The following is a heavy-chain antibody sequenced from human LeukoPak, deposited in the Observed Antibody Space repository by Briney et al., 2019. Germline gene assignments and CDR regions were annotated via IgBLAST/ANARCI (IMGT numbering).Heavy chain of an antibody. CDR3: ARHRMRWLQIYYFDY. J-gene: IGHJ4*02. CDR1: GGSISSSSYY. D-gene: IGHD5-24*01. V-gene: IGHV4-39*01. Sequence: SETLSLTCTVSGGSISSSSYYWGWIRQPPGKGLEWFGSIYYSGSTYYNPSLKSRVTISVDTSKNQFSLKLSSVTAADTAVYYCARHRMRWLQIYYFDYWGQGTLVTVSS. CDR2: IYYSGST.